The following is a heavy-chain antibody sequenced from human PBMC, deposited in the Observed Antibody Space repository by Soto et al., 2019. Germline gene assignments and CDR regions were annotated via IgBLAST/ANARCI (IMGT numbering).Heavy chain of an antibody. CDR2: ISTYNGNT. CDR1: GYTFTSYA. CDR3: ARVVGGIPVAGSWNWFDP. D-gene: IGHD6-19*01. J-gene: IGHJ5*02. V-gene: IGHV1-18*04. Sequence: ASVKVSCKASGYTFTSYALSWVRHAPGQGLEWMGRISTYNGNTNYAQNLQGRVTMTTDISTNTAYMELRSLRSDDTAVYYCARVVGGIPVAGSWNWFDPWGQGTLVTVSS.